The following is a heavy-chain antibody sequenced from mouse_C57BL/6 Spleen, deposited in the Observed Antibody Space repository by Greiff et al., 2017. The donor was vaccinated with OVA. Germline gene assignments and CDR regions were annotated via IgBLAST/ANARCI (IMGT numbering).Heavy chain of an antibody. D-gene: IGHD2-1*01. V-gene: IGHV3-1*01. CDR1: GYSITSGYD. Sequence: EVQLVESGPGMVKPSQSLSLTCTVTGYSITSGYDWHWIRHFPGNKLEWMGYISYSGSTNYNPSLKSRISITHDTSKNHFFLKLNSVTTEDTATYNCARASYGNYFDYWGQGTTLTVSS. CDR3: ARASYGNYFDY. CDR2: ISYSGST. J-gene: IGHJ2*01.